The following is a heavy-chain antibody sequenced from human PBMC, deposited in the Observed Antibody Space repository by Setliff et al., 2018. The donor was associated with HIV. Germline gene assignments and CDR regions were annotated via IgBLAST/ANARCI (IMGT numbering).Heavy chain of an antibody. D-gene: IGHD6-13*01. CDR3: ARILVAAAGTGFDP. J-gene: IGHJ5*02. CDR2: IYHSEYT. Sequence: TLSLTCAVSGGSISSDNWWTWVRQPPGKGLEWIGEIYHSEYTNYNASLKSRVSMSVDKSKNQFSLKLTSVTAADTAVYYCARILVAAAGTGFDPWGQGILVTVSS. CDR1: GGSISSDNW. V-gene: IGHV4-4*02.